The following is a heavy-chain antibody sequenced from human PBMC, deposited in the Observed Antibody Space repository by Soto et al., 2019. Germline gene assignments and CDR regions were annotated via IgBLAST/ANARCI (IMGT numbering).Heavy chain of an antibody. Sequence: PGGSLRLSCAASGFTFSSYAMSWVRQAPGKGLEWVSAISGSGGSTYYADSVKGQVTISADKSISTAYLQWSSLKASDTAMYYCARGNWNDLHFWGQGTLVTVSS. V-gene: IGHV3-23*01. CDR3: ARGNWNDLHF. CDR2: ISGSGGST. J-gene: IGHJ4*02. D-gene: IGHD1-1*01. CDR1: GFTFSSYA.